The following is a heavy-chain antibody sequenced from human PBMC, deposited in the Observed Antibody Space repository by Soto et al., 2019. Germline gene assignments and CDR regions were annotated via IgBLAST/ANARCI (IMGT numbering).Heavy chain of an antibody. CDR3: ARSTVTTLGYFDY. V-gene: IGHV4-34*01. D-gene: IGHD4-17*01. CDR2: INHSGST. CDR1: GGSFSGYY. Sequence: QVHLQQWGAGLLKPSETLSLTCAVYGGSFSGYYWSWIRQPPGKVLEWIGEINHSGSTNYNPSLKSRVTISVDTSKNQFSLKLSSVTAADTAVYYCARSTVTTLGYFDYWGLGTLVTVSS. J-gene: IGHJ4*02.